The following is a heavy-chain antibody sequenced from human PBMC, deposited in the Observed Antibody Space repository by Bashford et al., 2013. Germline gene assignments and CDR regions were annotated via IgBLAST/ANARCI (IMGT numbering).Heavy chain of an antibody. CDR2: IKSKTDGGTT. J-gene: IGHJ4*02. CDR3: TREGVTSRRPDTRFDY. V-gene: IGHV3-15*01. Sequence: VRQAPGKGLEWVGRIKSKTDGGTTDYAAPVKGRFTISRDDSKSIAYLQMSSLKTEDTAVYYCTREGVTSRRPDTRFDYWGQGTLVTVSS. D-gene: IGHD6-6*01.